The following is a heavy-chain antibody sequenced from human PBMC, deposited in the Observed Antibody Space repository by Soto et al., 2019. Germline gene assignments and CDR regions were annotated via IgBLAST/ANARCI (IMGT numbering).Heavy chain of an antibody. CDR3: ARRNWNYGAFDI. CDR2: ISGSGSST. Sequence: VGSLRLSCAASGFTFSSYAMSWVRQAPGKGLEWVSGISGSGSSTYYADPVKGRFTISRDNSKNTLYLQVNSLRADDTAVYYCARRNWNYGAFDIWGQGTMVTVSS. J-gene: IGHJ3*02. V-gene: IGHV3-23*01. D-gene: IGHD1-7*01. CDR1: GFTFSSYA.